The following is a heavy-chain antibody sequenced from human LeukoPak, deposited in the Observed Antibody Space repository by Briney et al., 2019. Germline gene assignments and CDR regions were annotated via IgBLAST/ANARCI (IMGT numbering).Heavy chain of an antibody. Sequence: PSETLSLTCDVSGAFIRNKFWSWLRHPPGKALEWIGYISYTGTTNYNPSLQSRVTISVDTSKNQLSLKLTSMTAADTAVYYCARDTSGYYGRYEHWGQGTLVTVSS. CDR3: ARDTSGYYGRYEH. J-gene: IGHJ4*02. CDR2: ISYTGTT. D-gene: IGHD3-3*01. CDR1: GAFIRNKF. V-gene: IGHV4-59*01.